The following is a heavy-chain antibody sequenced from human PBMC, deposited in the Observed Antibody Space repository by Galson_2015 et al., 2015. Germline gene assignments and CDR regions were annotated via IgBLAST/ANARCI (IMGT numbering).Heavy chain of an antibody. CDR2: ISAYNGNT. V-gene: IGHV1-18*01. J-gene: IGHJ4*02. Sequence: SVKVSCKASGYSFTSYGVSWVRQAPGQGLQWVGWISAYNGNTIYAQELRGRITMTTDTSTSTAYMELRSLRSDDTAMYYCARASVVGAAKFDYWGQGTLVTVSS. CDR1: GYSFTSYG. CDR3: ARASVVGAAKFDY. D-gene: IGHD2-15*01.